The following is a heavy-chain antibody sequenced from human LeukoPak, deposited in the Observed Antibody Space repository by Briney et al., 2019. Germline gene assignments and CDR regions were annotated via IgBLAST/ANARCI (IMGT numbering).Heavy chain of an antibody. Sequence: PGGSLRLSCAAPGFTFNTYAMSWVRQAPGKGLEWIGEINHSGSTNYNPSLKSRVTISVDTSKNQFSLKLSSVTAADTAVYYCASTNSSGYYYPYDYWGQGTLVTVSS. J-gene: IGHJ4*02. CDR3: ASTNSSGYYYPYDY. CDR1: GFTFNTYA. CDR2: INHSGST. V-gene: IGHV4-34*01. D-gene: IGHD3-22*01.